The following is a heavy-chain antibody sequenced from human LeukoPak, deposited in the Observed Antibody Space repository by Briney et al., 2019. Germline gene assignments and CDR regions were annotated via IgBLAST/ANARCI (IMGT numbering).Heavy chain of an antibody. CDR1: GGSFSGYY. V-gene: IGHV4-34*01. CDR3: ARGFYYFDY. CDR2: INHSGST. J-gene: IGHJ4*02. Sequence: PSETLSLTCAVYGGSFSGYYWSWIRQPPGKGLEWIGEINHSGSTNYNPSLKSRVTISVDTSKNQFSLKLSSVTPADTAVYYCARGFYYFDYWGQGTLVTVSS.